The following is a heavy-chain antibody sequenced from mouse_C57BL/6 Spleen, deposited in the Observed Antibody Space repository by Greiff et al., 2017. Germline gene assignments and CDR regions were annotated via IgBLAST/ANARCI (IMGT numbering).Heavy chain of an antibody. CDR1: GYTFTDYY. CDR2: IYPGSGNT. Sequence: VQLQQSGAELVRPGASVKLSCKASGYTFTDYYINWVKQRPGQGLEWIARIYPGSGNTYYNEKFKGKATLTAEKSSSTAYMQLSSLTSEDSAVYFCAREGVLRSGFAYWGQGTLVTVSA. J-gene: IGHJ3*01. CDR3: AREGVLRSGFAY. D-gene: IGHD1-1*01. V-gene: IGHV1-76*01.